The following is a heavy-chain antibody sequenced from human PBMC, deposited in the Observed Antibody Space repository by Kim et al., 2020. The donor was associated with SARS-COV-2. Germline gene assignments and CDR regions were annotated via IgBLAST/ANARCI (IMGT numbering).Heavy chain of an antibody. Sequence: GGSLRLSCAASGFAFSTCAMSWVRQAPGKGLEWVSVMSANGGRANYADSVKGRFTSSRDNSENRLYLQMNSLRAEDTAVYYCAEGYELWNAFDACGQGTMVTVSS. J-gene: IGHJ3*01. CDR3: AEGYELWNAFDA. CDR1: GFAFSTCA. V-gene: IGHV3-23*01. CDR2: MSANGGRA. D-gene: IGHD3-3*01.